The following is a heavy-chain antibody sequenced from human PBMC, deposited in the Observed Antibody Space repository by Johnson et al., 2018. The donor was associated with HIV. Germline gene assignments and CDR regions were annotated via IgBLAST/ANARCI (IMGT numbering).Heavy chain of an antibody. V-gene: IGHV3-20*04. Sequence: VQLVESGGGVVRPGGSLRLSCAASGFTFDDYGMSWVRQAPGKGLEWVSGINWNGGSTGYADSVKGRFTISRDNSKNTLYLQMNSLRAEDPAVYYWARGRAVAGTSAFDIWGQGTVITVSS. J-gene: IGHJ3*02. CDR3: ARGRAVAGTSAFDI. D-gene: IGHD6-19*01. CDR2: INWNGGST. CDR1: GFTFDDYG.